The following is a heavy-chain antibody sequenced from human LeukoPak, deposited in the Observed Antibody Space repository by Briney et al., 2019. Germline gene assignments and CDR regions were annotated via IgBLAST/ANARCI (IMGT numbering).Heavy chain of an antibody. CDR3: ARAPTVLVGYCSSSSCQADY. J-gene: IGHJ4*02. V-gene: IGHV3-21*01. D-gene: IGHD2-2*01. CDR1: GFTFSTYS. Sequence: PGGSLRLSCAASGFTFSTYSMNWVRQAPGKGLEWVSSISSSISYTYYADSVKGRFTISRDNAKNSLYLQMNSLRAEDTAVYYCARAPTVLVGYCSSSSCQADYWGQGTLVTVSS. CDR2: ISSSISYT.